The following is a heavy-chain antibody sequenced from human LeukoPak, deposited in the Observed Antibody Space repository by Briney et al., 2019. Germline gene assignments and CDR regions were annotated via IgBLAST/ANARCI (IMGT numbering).Heavy chain of an antibody. J-gene: IGHJ6*03. CDR2: VIPIFGTA. Sequence: ASVKVSCKASGGTFSSYAISWVRQAPGQGLEWMGGVIPIFGTANYAQKFQGRVTITADESTSTAYMELSSLRSEDTAVYYCARDSGQYYYDSSGYDYYYYYMDVWGKGTTVTISS. CDR3: ARDSGQYYYDSSGYDYYYYYMDV. D-gene: IGHD3-22*01. V-gene: IGHV1-69*13. CDR1: GGTFSSYA.